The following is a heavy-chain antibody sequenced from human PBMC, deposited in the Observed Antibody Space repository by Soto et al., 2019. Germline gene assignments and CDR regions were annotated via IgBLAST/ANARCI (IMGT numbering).Heavy chain of an antibody. J-gene: IGHJ5*02. CDR1: GGSISSSSYY. CDR3: ARHLPYYYDSSGYYPFDP. Sequence: SETLSLTCTVSGGSISSSSYYWGWIRQPPGKGLEWIGSIYYSGSNYYNPSLKSRVTISVDTSKNQFSLKLSSVTAADTAVYYCARHLPYYYDSSGYYPFDPWGQGTLVTVSS. V-gene: IGHV4-39*01. CDR2: IYYSGSN. D-gene: IGHD3-22*01.